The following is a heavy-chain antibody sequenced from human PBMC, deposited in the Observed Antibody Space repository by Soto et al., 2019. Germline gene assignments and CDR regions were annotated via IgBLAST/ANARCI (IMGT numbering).Heavy chain of an antibody. D-gene: IGHD6-6*01. CDR2: MYYSGST. CDR1: GGSISSSYSY. J-gene: IGHJ4*02. Sequence: QLQLQESGPGLVKPSETLSLTCTVSGGSISSSYSYWGWIRQPPGKGLEWIGSMYYSGSTYYSPSLKNRVTLSVATSKNQFSLKLSSVTAADTAVYFCARQQSSSSSPHRYHFDYWGQGTLVTVSS. V-gene: IGHV4-39*01. CDR3: ARQQSSSSSPHRYHFDY.